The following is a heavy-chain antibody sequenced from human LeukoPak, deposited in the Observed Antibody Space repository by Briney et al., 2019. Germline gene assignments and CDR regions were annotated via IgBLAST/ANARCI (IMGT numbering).Heavy chain of an antibody. J-gene: IGHJ4*02. D-gene: IGHD5-12*01. V-gene: IGHV1-18*01. CDR2: ISAYNGNT. CDR3: ARAFGVATIPRWFYGDYFDS. Sequence: ASVKVSCKASGYTFTSYGISWVRQAPGQGLEWMGWISAYNGNTNYAQKLQGRVTITTDTSTSTAYMELRSLRSDDTAVYYCARAFGVATIPRWFYGDYFDSWGQGTLVTVSS. CDR1: GYTFTSYG.